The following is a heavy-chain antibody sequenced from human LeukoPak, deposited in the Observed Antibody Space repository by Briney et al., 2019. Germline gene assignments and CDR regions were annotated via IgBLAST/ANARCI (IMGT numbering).Heavy chain of an antibody. V-gene: IGHV1-18*01. Sequence: ASVKVSCKASGYTFTSYGISWVRQAPGQWLEWMGWISAYNGNTNYAQKLQGRVTMTTDTSTSTAYMELRSLRSDDTAVYYCARSASHVLLWFGELSTDPSETFFDYWGQGTLVTVSS. D-gene: IGHD3-10*01. CDR2: ISAYNGNT. J-gene: IGHJ4*02. CDR1: GYTFTSYG. CDR3: ARSASHVLLWFGELSTDPSETFFDY.